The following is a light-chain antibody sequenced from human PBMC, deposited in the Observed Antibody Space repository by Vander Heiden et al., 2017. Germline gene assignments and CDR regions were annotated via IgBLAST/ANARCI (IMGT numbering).Light chain of an antibody. CDR1: QDIKND. Sequence: IEMTTSTSSLSASIGDRVTITCRASQDIKNDLGWYQQKPGRAPKRLIYSASTMQSGVPSRFSGSGSGTDFTLTISSLQPEDFATYYCLQLNDYPRTFGQGTKVEI. CDR2: SAS. V-gene: IGKV1-17*01. CDR3: LQLNDYPRT. J-gene: IGKJ1*01.